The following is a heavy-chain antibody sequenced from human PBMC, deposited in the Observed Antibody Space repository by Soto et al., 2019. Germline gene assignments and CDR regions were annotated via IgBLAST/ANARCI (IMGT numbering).Heavy chain of an antibody. CDR2: IYYSGST. J-gene: IGHJ6*02. Sequence: TLSLTCTVSGGSISSGDYYWSWIRQPPGKGLEWIGYIYYSGSTYYNPSLKSRVTISVDTSKNQFSLKLSSVTAADTAAYYCARDYMVRGNYGMDVWGQGTTVTVSS. CDR1: GGSISSGDYY. V-gene: IGHV4-30-4*01. D-gene: IGHD3-10*01. CDR3: ARDYMVRGNYGMDV.